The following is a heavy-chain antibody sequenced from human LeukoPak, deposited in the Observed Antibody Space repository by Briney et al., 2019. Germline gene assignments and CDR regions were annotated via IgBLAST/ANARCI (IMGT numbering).Heavy chain of an antibody. CDR1: GFTFSNYA. J-gene: IGHJ4*02. CDR3: AKVQAASSGWYFDY. CDR2: ISGSGGGT. D-gene: IGHD6-19*01. V-gene: IGHV3-23*01. Sequence: GGSLRLSCAASGFTFSNYAITWVRQAPGKGLEWVSAISGSGGGTKYADSVKGRFTISRDNSKNTLYLQTNSLRAEDTAVCYCAKVQAASSGWYFDYWGQGTLVTVSS.